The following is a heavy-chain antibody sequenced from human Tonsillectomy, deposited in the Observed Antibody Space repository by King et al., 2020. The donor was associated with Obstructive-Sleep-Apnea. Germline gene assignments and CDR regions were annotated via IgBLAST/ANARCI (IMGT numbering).Heavy chain of an antibody. CDR3: ARRSGYYPRLYYYYGMDV. J-gene: IGHJ6*02. Sequence: VQLVESGAEVKKPGESLKISCKGSGYSFTSYWIGWVRQMPGKGLEWMGIIYPGDSDTRYSPSFQGQVTISADKSISTAYLQWSSLRASDTAMYYCARRSGYYPRLYYYYGMDVWGQGTTITVSS. CDR1: GYSFTSYW. V-gene: IGHV5-51*01. D-gene: IGHD5-12*01. CDR2: IYPGDSDT.